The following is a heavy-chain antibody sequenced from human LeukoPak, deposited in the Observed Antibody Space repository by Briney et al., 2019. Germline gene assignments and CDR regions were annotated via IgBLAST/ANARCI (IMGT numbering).Heavy chain of an antibody. CDR3: ARGLRATKPEFDY. CDR2: IYTSGST. D-gene: IGHD5-12*01. J-gene: IGHJ4*02. Sequence: PSQTLSLTCTVSGGSISSGSYYWSWLRQPAGKGLEWIGRIYTSGSTNYNPSLKSRLTISVDTSKNQFSLKLSSVTAADTAVYYCARGLRATKPEFDYWGQGTLVTVSS. CDR1: GGSISSGSYY. V-gene: IGHV4-61*02.